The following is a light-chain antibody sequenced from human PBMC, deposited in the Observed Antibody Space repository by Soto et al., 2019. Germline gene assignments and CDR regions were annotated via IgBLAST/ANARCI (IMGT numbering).Light chain of an antibody. CDR1: SSDVGRYNY. CDR3: SSYTSSSTVV. V-gene: IGLV2-14*01. CDR2: DVT. J-gene: IGLJ3*02. Sequence: QSALTQPASASGSPGQSITISCTGTSSDVGRYNYVSWCQQHPGKAPKLVIYDVTTRPSGVSNRFSGSKSGNTASLTISGLQAEDEADYYCSSYTSSSTVVFGGGTKLTVL.